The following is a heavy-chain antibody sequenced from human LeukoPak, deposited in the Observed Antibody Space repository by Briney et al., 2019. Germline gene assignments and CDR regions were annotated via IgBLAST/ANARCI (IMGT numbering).Heavy chain of an antibody. V-gene: IGHV1-69*04. CDR3: ASGYSGYDYDVVVVAATD. J-gene: IGHJ4*02. D-gene: IGHD2-15*01. CDR2: TIPILGIA. CDR1: GGTFISYA. Sequence: GASVTVSCTASGGTFISYAISWVRQAPGQGLEWMGRTIPILGIANYAQKFQGRVTITADQSTSTAYMELSSLRSEDPAVYYCASGYSGYDYDVVVVAATDWGQGTLVTVSS.